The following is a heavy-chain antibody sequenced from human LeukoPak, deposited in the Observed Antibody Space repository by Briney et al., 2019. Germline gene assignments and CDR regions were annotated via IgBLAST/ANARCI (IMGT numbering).Heavy chain of an antibody. D-gene: IGHD3-10*01. V-gene: IGHV1-18*01. CDR3: ARDSGTTGEVKFDP. CDR1: GYTFTSYG. CDR2: ISGYNGKT. Sequence: ASVKVSCKASGYTFTSYGISWVRQAPGQGLEWMGWISGYNGKTNYAQKLQGRVTMTTDTSTSTAYLELGSLRADDTAVYYCARDSGTTGEVKFDPWGQGMLVTVSS. J-gene: IGHJ5*02.